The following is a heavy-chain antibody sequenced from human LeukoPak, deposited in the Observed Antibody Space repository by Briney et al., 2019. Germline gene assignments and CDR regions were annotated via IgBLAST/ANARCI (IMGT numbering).Heavy chain of an antibody. D-gene: IGHD1-26*01. V-gene: IGHV3-53*01. J-gene: IGHJ4*02. CDR2: IYSGGST. CDR3: ASPIVGATTGGY. Sequence: PGGSLRLSCAASGFTVRSNYVSWVRQAPGKGLEWVSVIYSGGSTYYADSVKGRFTISRDNSKNMLYLQMNSLRAEDTAVYYCASPIVGATTGGYWGQGTLVTVSS. CDR1: GFTVRSNY.